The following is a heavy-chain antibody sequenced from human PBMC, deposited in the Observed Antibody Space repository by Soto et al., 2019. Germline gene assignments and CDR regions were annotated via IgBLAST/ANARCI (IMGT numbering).Heavy chain of an antibody. J-gene: IGHJ3*02. CDR1: GFTFSDNF. CDR3: ATGTHHADDVYDI. V-gene: IGHV3-11*06. CDR2: INRHSSFT. D-gene: IGHD1-7*01. Sequence: QAQLVESGGGLVKPGGSLRLSCAASGFTFSDNFMAWIRQVPGKGLEFVSYINRHSSFTTYADAVKGRFTISRDNAKSALFLQISSLRVEDTAVYYCATGTHHADDVYDIWGQGTTVTVSP.